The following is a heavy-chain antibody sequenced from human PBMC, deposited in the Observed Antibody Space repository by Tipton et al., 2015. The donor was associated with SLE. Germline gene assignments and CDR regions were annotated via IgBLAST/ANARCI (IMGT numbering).Heavy chain of an antibody. J-gene: IGHJ4*02. Sequence: TLSLTCTVSGGSISSYYWSWIRQPPGKGLEWIGYIYYSGSTNYNPSLKSRVTISVDTSKNQFSLKLGSVTAADTAVYYCARILAAAGTGGYWGQGTLVTVSS. CDR2: IYYSGST. CDR3: ARILAAAGTGGY. D-gene: IGHD6-13*01. CDR1: GGSISSYY. V-gene: IGHV4-59*01.